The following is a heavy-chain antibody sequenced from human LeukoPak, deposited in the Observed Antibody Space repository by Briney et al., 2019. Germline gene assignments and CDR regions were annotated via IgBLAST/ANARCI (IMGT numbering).Heavy chain of an antibody. CDR2: IYPGDSDA. CDR3: ARRRDLYSGSYYPFDY. J-gene: IGHJ4*02. V-gene: IGHV5-51*01. D-gene: IGHD1-26*01. Sequence: GESLKISCKGSGYSFTSYCIGWGRQMPGKGLKWMGIIYPGDSDARYSPSFQGQVTISADKSISTAYLQWSSLKASDTAMYYCARRRDLYSGSYYPFDYWGQGTLVTVSS. CDR1: GYSFTSYC.